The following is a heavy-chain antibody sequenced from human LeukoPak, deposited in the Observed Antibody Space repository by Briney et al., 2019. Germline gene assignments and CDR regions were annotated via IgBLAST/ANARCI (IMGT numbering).Heavy chain of an antibody. J-gene: IGHJ4*02. CDR2: IYYSGST. CDR1: GGSISSSSYY. V-gene: IGHV4-39*02. CDR3: AREIGSRGVFDY. Sequence: SETLSLTCTVSGGSISSSSYYWGWIRQPPGKGLEWIGSIYYSGSTCYNPSLKSRVTISVDTSKNQFSLKLSSVTAADTAVYYCAREIGSRGVFDYWGQGTLVTVSS. D-gene: IGHD6-13*01.